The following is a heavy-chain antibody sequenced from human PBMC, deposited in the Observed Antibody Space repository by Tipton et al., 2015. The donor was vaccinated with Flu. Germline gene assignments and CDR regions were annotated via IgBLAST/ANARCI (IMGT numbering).Heavy chain of an antibody. CDR3: ARNYYDISGPQDY. V-gene: IGHV3-49*04. Sequence: RSLRLSCTASGFTFGDYAMSWVRQAPGKGLEWVGFIRSKTYGGATDYAASVKGRFTISREDSKNIAYLQMNSLKTEDTAVYYCARNYYDISGPQDYWGQGTLVTVSS. D-gene: IGHD3-22*01. CDR1: GFTFGDYA. CDR2: IRSKTYGGAT. J-gene: IGHJ4*02.